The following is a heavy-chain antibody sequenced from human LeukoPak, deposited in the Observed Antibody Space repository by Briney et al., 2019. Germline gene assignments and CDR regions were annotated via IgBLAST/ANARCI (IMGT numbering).Heavy chain of an antibody. CDR3: ASVAANLRYFDWSNSPNYYYYGMDV. Sequence: PGGSLRLSCAASGFTFSSYSMNWVRQAPGKGLEWVSWISSSSSYIYYADSVKGRFTISRDNAKDSLYLQMNSLRAEDTAVYYCASVAANLRYFDWSNSPNYYYYGMDVWGQGTTVTVSS. V-gene: IGHV3-21*01. CDR1: GFTFSSYS. CDR2: ISSSSSYI. D-gene: IGHD3-9*01. J-gene: IGHJ6*02.